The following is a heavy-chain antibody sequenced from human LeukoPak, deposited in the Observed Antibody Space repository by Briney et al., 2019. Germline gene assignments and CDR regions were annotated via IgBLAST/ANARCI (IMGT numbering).Heavy chain of an antibody. D-gene: IGHD3-10*01. CDR3: AREGSYRFGDSYCFDY. CDR2: IYYSGST. V-gene: IGHV4-59*12. J-gene: IGHJ4*02. CDR1: GGSISSYY. Sequence: PSETLSLTCTVSGGSISSYYWSWIRQPPGKGLEWIGYIYYSGSTNYNPSLKSRVTISVDTSKNQFSLKLSSVTAADTAVYYCAREGSYRFGDSYCFDYWGQGTLVTVSS.